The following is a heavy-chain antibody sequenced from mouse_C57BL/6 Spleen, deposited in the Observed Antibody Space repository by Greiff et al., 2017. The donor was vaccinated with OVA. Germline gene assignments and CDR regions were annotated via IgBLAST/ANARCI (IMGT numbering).Heavy chain of an antibody. D-gene: IGHD1-1*01. CDR3: ARDGSSWFAY. J-gene: IGHJ3*01. CDR2: IHPNSGST. CDR1: GYTFTSYW. Sequence: QVQLKQPGAELVKPGASVKLSCKASGYTFTSYWMHWVKQRPGQGLEWIGMIHPNSGSTNYNEKFKSKATLTVDKSSSTAYMQLSSLTPEDSAVYYFARDGSSWFAYWGQGTLVTVSA. V-gene: IGHV1-64*01.